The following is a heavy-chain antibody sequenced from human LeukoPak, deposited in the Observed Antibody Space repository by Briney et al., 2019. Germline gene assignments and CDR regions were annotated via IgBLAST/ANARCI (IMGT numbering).Heavy chain of an antibody. CDR1: GYSFTSYW. CDR2: IYPGDSDT. CDR3: ARRGYCSGTSCYYYFDY. D-gene: IGHD2-2*01. Sequence: GESLKISCKGSGYSFTSYWIGWVRQMPGKGLEWMGIIYPGDSDTRYSPSFQGQVTISADKSISTAYLQWSSLKASDTAMYYCARRGYCSGTSCYYYFDYWGQGTLVTVSS. J-gene: IGHJ4*02. V-gene: IGHV5-51*01.